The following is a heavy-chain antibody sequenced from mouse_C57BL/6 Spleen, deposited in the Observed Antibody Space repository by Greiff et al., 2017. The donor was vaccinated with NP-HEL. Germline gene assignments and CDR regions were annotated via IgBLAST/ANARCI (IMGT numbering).Heavy chain of an antibody. Sequence: EVKLQQSGPELVKPGASVKISCKASGYTFTDYYMNWVKQSHGKSLEWIGDINPNNGGTSYNQKFKGKATLTVDKSSSTAYMELRSLTSEDSAVYYCVYYFDYWGQGTTLTVSS. CDR1: GYTFTDYY. J-gene: IGHJ2*01. V-gene: IGHV1-26*01. CDR3: VYYFDY. CDR2: INPNNGGT.